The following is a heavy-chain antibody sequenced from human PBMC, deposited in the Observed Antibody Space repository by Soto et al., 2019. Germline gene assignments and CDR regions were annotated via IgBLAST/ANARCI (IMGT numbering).Heavy chain of an antibody. CDR1: GGSLSDFY. J-gene: IGHJ4*02. Sequence: SETLSLTCTVSGGSLSDFYWRWIRQPPGKGLEWIGYIYYSGSTNYNPSLKSRVIIAVDTSKNQFSLNLGSMSPADTAVYYCARVGGLAARTFDYWGPGTLVTVSS. V-gene: IGHV4-59*01. D-gene: IGHD6-6*01. CDR3: ARVGGLAARTFDY. CDR2: IYYSGST.